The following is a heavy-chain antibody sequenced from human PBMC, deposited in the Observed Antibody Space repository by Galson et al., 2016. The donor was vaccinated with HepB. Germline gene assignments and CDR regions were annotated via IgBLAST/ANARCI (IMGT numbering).Heavy chain of an antibody. CDR3: AKDPGIAVAGTVTYFDS. J-gene: IGHJ4*02. CDR1: GFTFSDYT. D-gene: IGHD6-13*01. Sequence: SLRLSCAASGFTFSDYTMHWVRQAPGKALEWVSLITWDGGATHYADSVKGRFTVSRDNSRYSLYLHMNSLTTEDTDLYYCAKDPGIAVAGTVTYFDSWGQGALVTVSP. CDR2: ITWDGGAT. V-gene: IGHV3-43*01.